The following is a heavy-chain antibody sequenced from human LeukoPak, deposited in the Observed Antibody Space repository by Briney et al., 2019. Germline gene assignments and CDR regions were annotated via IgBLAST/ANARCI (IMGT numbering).Heavy chain of an antibody. V-gene: IGHV3-21*01. CDR3: ARDWDDILTGQFN. CDR1: GFTFSSYS. J-gene: IGHJ4*02. Sequence: PGGSLRLSCAASGFTFSSYSMNWVRQAPGKGLEWVSSTSSTSSYIYYADSVKGRFTISRDNAKNSLYLQMNSLRAEDTAVYYCARDWDDILTGQFNWGQGTLVTVSS. D-gene: IGHD3-9*01. CDR2: TSSTSSYI.